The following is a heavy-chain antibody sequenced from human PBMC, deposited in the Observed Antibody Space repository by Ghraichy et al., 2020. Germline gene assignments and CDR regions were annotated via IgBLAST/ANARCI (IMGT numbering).Heavy chain of an antibody. CDR2: IKQDGSEM. D-gene: IGHD6-19*01. CDR1: GFTFSSYS. Sequence: GESLNISCAASGFTFSSYSMNWVRQAPGKGLEWVANIKQDGSEMYYVDSVKGRFTISRDNTKNSLYLQMHSLRAEDTAVYYCAREEVAVTGTSYYYYGMDVWGQGTTVTVSS. J-gene: IGHJ6*02. V-gene: IGHV3-7*03. CDR3: AREEVAVTGTSYYYYGMDV.